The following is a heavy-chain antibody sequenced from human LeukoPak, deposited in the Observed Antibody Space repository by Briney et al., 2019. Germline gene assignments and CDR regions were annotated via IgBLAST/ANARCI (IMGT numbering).Heavy chain of an antibody. D-gene: IGHD5-24*01. Sequence: GGSLRLSCAASGFTFSNYWMHWVRQAPGKGLVWVSRINSDGSSTSYADSVKGRFTISRDNAKNTLYLQMNSLRAEDTAVYYCASGRWLQSFDYWGQGTLVTVSS. CDR1: GFTFSNYW. CDR2: INSDGSST. CDR3: ASGRWLQSFDY. J-gene: IGHJ4*02. V-gene: IGHV3-74*01.